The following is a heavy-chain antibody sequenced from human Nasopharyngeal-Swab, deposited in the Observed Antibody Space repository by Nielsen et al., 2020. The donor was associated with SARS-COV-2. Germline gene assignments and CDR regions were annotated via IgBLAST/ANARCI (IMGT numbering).Heavy chain of an antibody. CDR3: ATTAGGYSYAS. CDR1: ESTVSPNW. V-gene: IGHV3-74*01. CDR2: IKSDESST. Sequence: GGSLRPSFAPSESTVSPNWMPWVPKAPGKGLEWVSRIKSDESSTAYADSVKGRFIISRNNAENTYYLRLNSLRAEDTAVYYCATTAGGYSYASWGQGTLVTVSS. D-gene: IGHD5-18*01. J-gene: IGHJ5*02.